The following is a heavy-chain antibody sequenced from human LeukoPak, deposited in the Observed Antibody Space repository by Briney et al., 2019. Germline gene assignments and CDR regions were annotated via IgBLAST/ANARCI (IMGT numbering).Heavy chain of an antibody. CDR1: GGTFSSYA. CDR2: IIPILGIA. V-gene: IGHV1-69*04. D-gene: IGHD1-26*01. CDR3: ARSYSGSYYCLDY. J-gene: IGHJ4*02. Sequence: GASVKVSCNASGGTFSSYAISWVRQAPGQGLEWMGRIIPILGIANYAQKFQGRVTITADKSTSTAYMELSSLRSEDTAVYYCARSYSGSYYCLDYWGQGTLVTVSS.